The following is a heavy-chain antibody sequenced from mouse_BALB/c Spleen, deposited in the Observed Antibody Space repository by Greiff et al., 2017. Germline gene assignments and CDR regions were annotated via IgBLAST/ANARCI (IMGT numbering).Heavy chain of an antibody. CDR2: INPDSSTI. V-gene: IGHV4-1*02. D-gene: IGHD1-2*01. CDR1: GFDFSRYW. Sequence: EVHLVESGGGLVQPGGSLKLSCAASGFDFSRYWMRWVRQAPGKGLEWIGEINPDSSTINYTPSLKDKFIISIDNAKNTLYLQMSKVRSEDTALYYCARPRGYGYVGFADWGQGTLVTVSA. CDR3: ARPRGYGYVGFAD. J-gene: IGHJ3*01.